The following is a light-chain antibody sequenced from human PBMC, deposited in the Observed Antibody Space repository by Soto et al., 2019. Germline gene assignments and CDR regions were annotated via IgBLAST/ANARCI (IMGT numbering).Light chain of an antibody. CDR2: DVS. J-gene: IGLJ1*01. Sequence: QSVLTQPASVSGSPGQAITISCTGTSSDVGAYRHVSWHQQYPGKAPKLMIYDVSDRPSGVSYRFSGSKSGNTASLTISGLQAEDEADYYCSAYTTSSTYVFGTGTKVTVL. V-gene: IGLV2-14*01. CDR3: SAYTTSSTYV. CDR1: SSDVGAYRH.